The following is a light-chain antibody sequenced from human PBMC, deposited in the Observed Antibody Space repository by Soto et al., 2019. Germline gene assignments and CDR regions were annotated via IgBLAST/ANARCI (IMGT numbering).Light chain of an antibody. J-gene: IGKJ1*01. Sequence: DVVLTQSPDSLAVALGERATIYCKSSQNLLYSGNNKNYLAWYQHKPGQPPKLLIFWASSRESGVPDRFSGSGSGTDFSLTITSLQAEDVAVYYCQQYSSSPRTFGQGTKVEVK. V-gene: IGKV4-1*01. CDR2: WAS. CDR3: QQYSSSPRT. CDR1: QNLLYSGNNKNY.